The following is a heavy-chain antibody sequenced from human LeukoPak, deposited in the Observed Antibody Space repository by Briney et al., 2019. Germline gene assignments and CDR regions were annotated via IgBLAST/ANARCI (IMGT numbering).Heavy chain of an antibody. CDR1: GFTFSSYG. CDR2: IWYDGINK. D-gene: IGHD3-22*01. V-gene: IGHV3-33*01. CDR3: ARDYYDSSGYGAFDY. J-gene: IGHJ4*02. Sequence: GRSLRLSCAASGFTFSSYGMHWVRQAPGKGLEWVAVIWYDGINKYYADSIKGRFTISRDNSKNTLYLQMNSMRAEDTAVYYCARDYYDSSGYGAFDYWGRGTLVTVSS.